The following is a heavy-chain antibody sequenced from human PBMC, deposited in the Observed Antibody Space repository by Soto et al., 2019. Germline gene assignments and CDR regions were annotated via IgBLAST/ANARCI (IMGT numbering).Heavy chain of an antibody. D-gene: IGHD2-2*01. J-gene: IGHJ6*02. V-gene: IGHV3-9*01. CDR1: GFTFDDYA. Sequence: PGGSLRLSCAASGFTFDDYAMHWVRQAPGKGLEWVSGISWNSGTVGYADSVRGRFTISRDNAKNSLYLEMNSLGAEDTALYYCAKDKGPRYCSTSKCYWVAPGMGIWGQGTTVPVSS. CDR2: ISWNSGTV. CDR3: AKDKGPRYCSTSKCYWVAPGMGI.